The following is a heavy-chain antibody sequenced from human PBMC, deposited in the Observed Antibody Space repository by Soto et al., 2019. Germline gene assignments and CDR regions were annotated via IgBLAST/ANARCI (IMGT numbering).Heavy chain of an antibody. CDR3: ARDLSWGSNWYYYMDV. CDR1: GFTFSSYA. J-gene: IGHJ6*03. V-gene: IGHV3-23*01. CDR2: ISGSGGST. Sequence: SLRLSCAASGFTFSSYAMSWVRQAPGKGLEWVSAISGSGGSTYYADSVKGRFTISRDNSKNTLYLQMNSLRAEDTAVYYCARDLSWGSNWYYYMDVWGKGTTVTVSS. D-gene: IGHD7-27*01.